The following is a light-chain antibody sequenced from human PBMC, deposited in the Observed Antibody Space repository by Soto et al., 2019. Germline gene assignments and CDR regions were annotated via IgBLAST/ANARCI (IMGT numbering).Light chain of an antibody. CDR2: GTS. V-gene: IGKV3-15*01. CDR3: HQYNFWPT. Sequence: VVLTQSPATLSVSPGERATLSCRASQSVSTNLAWYQQKPGQSPRLLIYGTSTRATGVPARFSGGGSGTEFALTINSLQSEDFAVYFCHQYNFWPTFGQGTKVDIK. J-gene: IGKJ1*01. CDR1: QSVSTN.